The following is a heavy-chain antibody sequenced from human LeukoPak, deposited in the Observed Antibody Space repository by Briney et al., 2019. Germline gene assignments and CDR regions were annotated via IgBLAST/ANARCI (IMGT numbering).Heavy chain of an antibody. CDR3: ARGVWDYDFWSGSYDYYGMDV. J-gene: IGHJ6*02. CDR1: GFTFSNYG. V-gene: IGHV3-30*03. Sequence: GGSLRLSCAASGFTFSNYGMHWVRQAPGKGLEWVAVISYDGSNKYYADSVKGRFTISRDNSKNTLYLQMNSLRAEDTAVYYCARGVWDYDFWSGSYDYYGMDVWGQGTTVTVSS. CDR2: ISYDGSNK. D-gene: IGHD3-3*01.